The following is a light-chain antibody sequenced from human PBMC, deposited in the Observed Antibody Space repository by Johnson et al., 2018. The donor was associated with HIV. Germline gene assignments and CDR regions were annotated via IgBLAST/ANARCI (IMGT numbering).Light chain of an antibody. CDR1: NSNIGHNY. V-gene: IGLV1-51*01. Sequence: QSVLTQPPSVSAAPGQKVTISCSGSNSNIGHNYVYWYQQLPGTAPKVLLYDNHKRPSGLPDRFSGSKSGQSATLGLTGLQTVDEADYYCGIWYSSLMKVFGTGTKVTVL. CDR2: DNH. CDR3: GIWYSSLMKV. J-gene: IGLJ1*01.